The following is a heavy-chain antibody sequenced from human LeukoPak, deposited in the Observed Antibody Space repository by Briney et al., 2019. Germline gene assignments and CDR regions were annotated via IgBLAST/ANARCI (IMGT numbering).Heavy chain of an antibody. J-gene: IGHJ4*02. V-gene: IGHV4-39*01. CDR1: GGSVISDSHF. CDR2: MLYTGST. D-gene: IGHD3-10*02. Sequence: SETLSLTCIVSGGSVISDSHFWVWIRQPPGQGLEWVATMLYTGSTYYNTSLKSRLTMSLDASKNQVSLNLYSVTAADTAVYYCARLDYYDLGYFDFWGQGILVTVSS. CDR3: ARLDYYDLGYFDF.